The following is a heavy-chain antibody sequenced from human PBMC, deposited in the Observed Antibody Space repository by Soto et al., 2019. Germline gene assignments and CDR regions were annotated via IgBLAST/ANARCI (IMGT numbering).Heavy chain of an antibody. CDR2: IWYDGSKK. J-gene: IGHJ6*02. CDR3: ARDASYYSLWSGYYPSRNGMDV. CDR1: GFTFSSFG. D-gene: IGHD3-3*01. Sequence: QVQVVESGGGVVQPGRSLRLSCAASGFTFSSFGMHWVRQAPGKGLEWVSLIWYDGSKKSYGDSVKGRFTISRDNSRNTVYVQMNSLRADDTAVYYCARDASYYSLWSGYYPSRNGMDVRGQGTTVTVSS. V-gene: IGHV3-33*01.